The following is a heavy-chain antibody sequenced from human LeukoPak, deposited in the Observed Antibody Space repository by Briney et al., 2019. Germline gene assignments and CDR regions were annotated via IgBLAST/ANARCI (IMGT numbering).Heavy chain of an antibody. CDR2: TYYSGST. CDR3: ARHSSGSYGWFDP. CDR1: GGSISSSSYY. Sequence: PSETLSLTCTVSGGSISSSSYYWGWIRQPPGKGLEWIGSTYYSGSTYYNPSLKSRVTISVDTSKNQFSLKLSSVTAADTAVYYCARHSSGSYGWFDPWGQGTLVTVSS. D-gene: IGHD1-26*01. V-gene: IGHV4-39*01. J-gene: IGHJ5*02.